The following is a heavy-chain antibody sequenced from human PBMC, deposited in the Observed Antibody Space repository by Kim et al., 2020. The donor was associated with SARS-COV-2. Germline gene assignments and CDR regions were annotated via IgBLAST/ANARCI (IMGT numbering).Heavy chain of an antibody. V-gene: IGHV3-30*01. Sequence: KNAADSVKGRFTISRDNSKNTLYLQMNSLRAEDTAVYYCARATDYYGMDVWGQGTTVTVSS. CDR2: K. D-gene: IGHD5-12*01. J-gene: IGHJ6*02. CDR3: ARATDYYGMDV.